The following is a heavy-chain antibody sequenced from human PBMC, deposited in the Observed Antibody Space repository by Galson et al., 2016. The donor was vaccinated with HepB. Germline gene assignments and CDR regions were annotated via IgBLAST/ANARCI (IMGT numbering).Heavy chain of an antibody. Sequence: SVKVSCKASGYTFSSYGISWVRQAPGQGLEWMGWGSGYNGNKKYAQKFQGRVTVTTDTSTSTDYMELRSLRPDDTAVYYCARDRRVALFGMDVWGQGTTVTVPS. V-gene: IGHV1-18*01. J-gene: IGHJ6*02. CDR1: GYTFSSYG. D-gene: IGHD3-3*01. CDR2: GSGYNGNK. CDR3: ARDRRVALFGMDV.